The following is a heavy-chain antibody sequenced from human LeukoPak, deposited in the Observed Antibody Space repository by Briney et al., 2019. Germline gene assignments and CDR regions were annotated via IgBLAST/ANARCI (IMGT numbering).Heavy chain of an antibody. J-gene: IGHJ4*02. CDR3: ARQSSQGALMGY. V-gene: IGHV4-38-2*01. CDR1: GYSISSGYY. Sequence: ASETLSLTCAVSGYSISSGYYWGWIRPPPGKGLEWIGSIYHSGSTYYNPSLKSRVTISVDTSKNQFSLKLSSVTAADTAVYYCARQSSQGALMGYWGQGTLVTVSS. D-gene: IGHD4/OR15-4a*01. CDR2: IYHSGST.